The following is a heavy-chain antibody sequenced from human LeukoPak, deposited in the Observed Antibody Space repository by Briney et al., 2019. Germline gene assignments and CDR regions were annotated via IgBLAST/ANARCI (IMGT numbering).Heavy chain of an antibody. D-gene: IGHD3-16*01. CDR2: ISAGGATR. CDR3: AKDRDGGSNTRAKGFDH. Sequence: GGSLRLSCAASGFTFSSYAMSWVRQAPGKGLEWVSGISAGGATRYYADSVKGRFTTSRDSSRNILYLQMNGLTAEDTAVYYCAKDRDGGSNTRAKGFDHWGQGTLVTVSS. J-gene: IGHJ4*02. CDR1: GFTFSSYA. V-gene: IGHV3-23*01.